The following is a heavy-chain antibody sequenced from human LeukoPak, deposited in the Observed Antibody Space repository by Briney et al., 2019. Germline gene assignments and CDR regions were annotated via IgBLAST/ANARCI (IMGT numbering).Heavy chain of an antibody. CDR3: ARHVRGAPPPPPDY. J-gene: IGHJ4*02. D-gene: IGHD3-10*02. V-gene: IGHV4-59*08. Sequence: SETLSLTCTVSGGSISSYYWSWIRQPPGKGLEWIGYIYYSGSTNYNPSLKSRVTISVDTSKNQCSLKPSSVTAADTAVYHCARHVRGAPPPPPDYWGQGPLVTVSS. CDR1: GGSISSYY. CDR2: IYYSGST.